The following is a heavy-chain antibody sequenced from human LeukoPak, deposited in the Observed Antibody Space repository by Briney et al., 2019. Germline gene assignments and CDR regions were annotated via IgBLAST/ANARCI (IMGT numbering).Heavy chain of an antibody. V-gene: IGHV1-46*01. CDR3: ARDYDSYSYGYLGYYFDY. CDR1: GYTFTSYY. J-gene: IGHJ4*02. Sequence: ASVKVSCKASGYTFTSYYMHWVRQAPGQGLEWMGIINPSGGSTSYAQKFQGRVTMTRGTSTSTVYMELSSLRSEDTAVYYCARDYDSYSYGYLGYYFDYWGQGTLVTVSS. CDR2: INPSGGST. D-gene: IGHD5-18*01.